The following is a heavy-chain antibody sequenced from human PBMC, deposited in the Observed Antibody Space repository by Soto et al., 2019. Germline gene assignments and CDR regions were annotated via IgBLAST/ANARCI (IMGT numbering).Heavy chain of an antibody. Sequence: SETLSLTCTVSGGSISSSGDYWGWIRQPPGKGLEWIGEINHSGSTNYNPSLKSRVTISVDTSKNQFSLKLSSVTAADTAVYYCARAVGGIWGQGTLVTVSS. CDR3: ARAVGGI. J-gene: IGHJ4*02. CDR2: INHSGST. CDR1: GGSISSSGDY. D-gene: IGHD1-26*01. V-gene: IGHV4-39*07.